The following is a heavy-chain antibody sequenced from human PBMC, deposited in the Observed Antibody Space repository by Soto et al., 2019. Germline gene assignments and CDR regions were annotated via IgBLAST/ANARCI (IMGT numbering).Heavy chain of an antibody. V-gene: IGHV3-64*01. CDR2: ISSNGGST. Sequence: GVSVRLSCAASGFTFSSYAMHWVRQAPGKGLEYVSAISSNGGSTYYANSVKGRFTISRDNSKNTLYLQMGSLRAEDMAVYYCARVSRYDFWSGPFDIWGQGTMVTVSS. J-gene: IGHJ3*02. D-gene: IGHD3-3*01. CDR3: ARVSRYDFWSGPFDI. CDR1: GFTFSSYA.